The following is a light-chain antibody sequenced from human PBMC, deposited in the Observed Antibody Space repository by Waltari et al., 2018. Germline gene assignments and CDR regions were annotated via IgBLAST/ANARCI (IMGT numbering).Light chain of an antibody. Sequence: DIQMTQSPSTLSASVGDRVIFSCRASQSISEWLACYQQKPGKAHKLLIYAASTLQSGVPSRFSGSGSGTDFTLTISSLQPEDFATYYCQQLNSYPFTFGPGTKVDIK. J-gene: IGKJ3*01. CDR1: QSISEW. CDR2: AAS. CDR3: QQLNSYPFT. V-gene: IGKV1-5*01.